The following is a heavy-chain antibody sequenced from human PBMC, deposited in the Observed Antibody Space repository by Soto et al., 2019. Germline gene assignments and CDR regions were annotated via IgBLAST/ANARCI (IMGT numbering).Heavy chain of an antibody. Sequence: SETLSLTCTVSGGSISSYYWSWIRQPPGKGLEWIGYIYYSGSTNYNPSLKSRVTISVDTSKNQFSLKLSSVTAADTAVYYCAGNYDSSGYYYCDYWGQGTLVTVSS. J-gene: IGHJ4*02. D-gene: IGHD3-22*01. CDR2: IYYSGST. CDR1: GGSISSYY. CDR3: AGNYDSSGYYYCDY. V-gene: IGHV4-59*01.